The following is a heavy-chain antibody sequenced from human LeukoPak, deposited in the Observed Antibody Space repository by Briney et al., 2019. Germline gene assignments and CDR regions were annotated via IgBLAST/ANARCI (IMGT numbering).Heavy chain of an antibody. CDR3: YIRYCYDSSGYSFAPIDY. V-gene: IGHV4-34*01. CDR2: INHSGST. J-gene: IGHJ4*02. Sequence: PSETLSLTCAVYGGSFSGYYWSWIRQPPGKGLEWIGEINHSGSTNYNPSLKSRVTIPVDTPKSQFSLTLSSVTAADTAVYYCYIRYCYDSSGYSFAPIDYWGQGTLVTVSS. CDR1: GGSFSGYY. D-gene: IGHD3-22*01.